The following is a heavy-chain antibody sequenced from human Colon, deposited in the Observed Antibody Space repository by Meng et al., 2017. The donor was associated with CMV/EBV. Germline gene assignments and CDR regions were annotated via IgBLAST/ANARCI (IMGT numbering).Heavy chain of an antibody. CDR1: GFTFSDYY. CDR3: ARGGGWFQEFY. J-gene: IGHJ4*02. D-gene: IGHD3-10*01. V-gene: IGHV3-11*01. CDR2: ISNSGATI. Sequence: CTASGFTFSDYYMSWIRQPPGKGLDWISSISNSGATIYYADSMKGRFTIPRDNGKNSLYLQMSSLRADDPGVYYCARGGGWFQEFYWGQGTLVTVSS.